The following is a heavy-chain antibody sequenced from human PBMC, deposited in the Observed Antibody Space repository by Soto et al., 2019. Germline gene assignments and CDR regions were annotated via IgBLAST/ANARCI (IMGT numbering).Heavy chain of an antibody. J-gene: IGHJ5*02. CDR1: GYTFTSYD. V-gene: IGHV1-8*01. CDR2: INANSGNT. D-gene: IGHD3-3*01. CDR3: ARISYQRPLTYYDLWSGPRRKIGCDP. Sequence: QVKLVQSGAEVKKPGASVKVSCKASGYTFTSYDINWVRQATGQGLEWMGWINANSGNTGYAQKFQGRVTMTRNTSISTADMELSNLRSEDTAVYYCARISYQRPLTYYDLWSGPRRKIGCDPWGQGTLVTGSS.